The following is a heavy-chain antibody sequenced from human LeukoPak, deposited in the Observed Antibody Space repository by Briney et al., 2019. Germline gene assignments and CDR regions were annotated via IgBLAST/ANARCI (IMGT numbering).Heavy chain of an antibody. J-gene: IGHJ4*02. D-gene: IGHD2-2*01. Sequence: SETLSLTCAVYGGSFSGYYWSWIRQPPGKGLEWIGEINHSGSTTSNPSPKSRVTISVDTSKNQFSLKLSSVTAADTAVYYCARVVVQMLSAIPYHFDYWGQGTLVTVSS. V-gene: IGHV4-34*01. CDR3: ARVVVQMLSAIPYHFDY. CDR2: INHSGST. CDR1: GGSFSGYY.